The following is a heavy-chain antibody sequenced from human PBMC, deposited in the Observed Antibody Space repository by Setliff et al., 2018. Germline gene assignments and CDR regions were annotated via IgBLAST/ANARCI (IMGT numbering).Heavy chain of an antibody. V-gene: IGHV4-59*02. J-gene: IGHJ4*02. CDR2: FFYSGDT. Sequence: PSETLSLTCTVSGASVRSHYWSWIRQSPEKGLEWIGFFFYSGDTKSNPSLKSRVTMSVDTSKNQFSLKLNSVTAADTAVYYCARRTAMAGTPRLYFDYWGQGTLVTVSS. CDR3: ARRTAMAGTPRLYFDY. CDR1: GASVRSHY. D-gene: IGHD6-19*01.